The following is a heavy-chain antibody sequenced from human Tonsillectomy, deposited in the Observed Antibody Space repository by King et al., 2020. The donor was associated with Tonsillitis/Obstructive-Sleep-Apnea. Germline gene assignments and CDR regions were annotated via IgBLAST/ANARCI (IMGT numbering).Heavy chain of an antibody. CDR3: AGXDYGGDSGVDY. CDR2: IWYDGSNK. Sequence: VQLVESGGGVVQPGRSLRLSCAASGFTFSSYGMHWVRQAPGKGLEWVAVIWYDGSNKYYADSVKGRFTISRDNSKNTLYLQMNSLRAEDTAVYYCAGXDYGGDSGVDYXGQGTLVTVSS. CDR1: GFTFSSYG. V-gene: IGHV3-33*01. D-gene: IGHD4-23*01. J-gene: IGHJ4*02.